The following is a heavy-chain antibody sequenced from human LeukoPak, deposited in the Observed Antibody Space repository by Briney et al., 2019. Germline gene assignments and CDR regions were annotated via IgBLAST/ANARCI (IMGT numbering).Heavy chain of an antibody. CDR1: GFTFDDYA. V-gene: IGHV3-9*01. CDR2: ISWNSGNI. D-gene: IGHD6-6*01. Sequence: GGSLRLSCAASGFTFDDYAMHWVRQAPGKGLEWVSGISWNSGNIGYADSVKGRFTISRDNAKNSLYLQMNSLRAEDTALYYCARGSRPGWYFDLWGRGTLVTVSS. J-gene: IGHJ2*01. CDR3: ARGSRPGWYFDL.